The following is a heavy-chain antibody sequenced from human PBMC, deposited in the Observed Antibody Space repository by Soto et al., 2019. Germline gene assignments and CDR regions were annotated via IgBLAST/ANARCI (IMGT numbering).Heavy chain of an antibody. D-gene: IGHD6-19*01. CDR2: TYYRSKWYS. CDR3: ARGSYYSGWV. Sequence: QTLSLTFALCGDSVSSTSAACSWIRQSPSRGLEWLGRTYYRSKWYSDYAVSVKSRITINPYTSKNQFSLQLNSVTPEDTAVYYCARGSYYSGWVWGQGTLVTVSS. V-gene: IGHV6-1*01. CDR1: GDSVSSTSAA. J-gene: IGHJ4*02.